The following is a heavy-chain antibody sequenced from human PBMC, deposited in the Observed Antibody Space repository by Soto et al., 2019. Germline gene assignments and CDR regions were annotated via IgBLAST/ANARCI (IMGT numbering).Heavy chain of an antibody. V-gene: IGHV3-30*18. CDR2: ISYDGSNK. J-gene: IGHJ4*02. CDR1: GFTFSSYG. CDR3: AKDGAARPDY. D-gene: IGHD6-6*01. Sequence: HPGGSLRLSCAASGFTFSSYGMHWVRQAPGKGLEWVAVISYDGSNKYYADSVKGRFTISRDNSKNTLYLQMNSLRAEDTAVYYCAKDGAARPDYWGQGTRVTVSS.